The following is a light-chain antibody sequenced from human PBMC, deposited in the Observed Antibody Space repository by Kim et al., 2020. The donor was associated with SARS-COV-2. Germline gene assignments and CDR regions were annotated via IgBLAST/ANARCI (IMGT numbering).Light chain of an antibody. J-gene: IGLJ2*01. CDR3: NSRDSSGNHLV. CDR1: SLRSYY. CDR2: GKN. V-gene: IGLV3-19*01. Sequence: SSELTQDPVVSVALGQTVRITCQGDSLRSYYASWYQQKPGQAPVLVIYGKNNRPSGIPDRFSGSSSGNTASLTITGAQAEDEADYYCNSRDSSGNHLVFG.